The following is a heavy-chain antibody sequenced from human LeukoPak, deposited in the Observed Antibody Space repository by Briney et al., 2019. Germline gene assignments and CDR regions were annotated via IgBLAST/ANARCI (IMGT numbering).Heavy chain of an antibody. V-gene: IGHV4-31*03. Sequence: PSETLSLTCTVSGASISSGGYYWSWIRQHPGKGLERIGYISYSGSTYYNPSLKSRVSISVDTSKNQFSLKLSSVTAADTAFYYCATHGRAYYFDYWGQGTLVTVSS. CDR2: ISYSGST. J-gene: IGHJ4*02. D-gene: IGHD1-26*01. CDR3: ATHGRAYYFDY. CDR1: GASISSGGYY.